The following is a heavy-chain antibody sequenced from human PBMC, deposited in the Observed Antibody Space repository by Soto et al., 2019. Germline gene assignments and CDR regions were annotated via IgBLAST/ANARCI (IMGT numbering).Heavy chain of an antibody. V-gene: IGHV4-59*02. J-gene: IGHJ5*02. CDR2: IYYSGST. CDR3: ARDIDYPDP. D-gene: IGHD4-17*01. CDR1: GGSVSSYY. Sequence: PSETLSLTCTVSGGSVSSYYWSWIRQPPGKGLEWIGYIYYSGSTNYNPSLKSRVTISVDTSKNQFSLKLSSVTAADTAVYYCARDIDYPDPWGQGTLVTVSS.